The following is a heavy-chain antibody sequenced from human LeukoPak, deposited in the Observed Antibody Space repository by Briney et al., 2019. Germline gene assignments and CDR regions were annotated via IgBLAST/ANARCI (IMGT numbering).Heavy chain of an antibody. Sequence: ASVKVSCKASGYTFTSYGISWVRQAPGQELEWMGWISAYNGNTNYAQKLQGRVTMTTDTSTSTAYMELRSLRSDDTAVYYCARDSPRGYSYGSDYWGQGTLVTVSS. CDR2: ISAYNGNT. D-gene: IGHD5-18*01. CDR3: ARDSPRGYSYGSDY. CDR1: GYTFTSYG. J-gene: IGHJ4*02. V-gene: IGHV1-18*01.